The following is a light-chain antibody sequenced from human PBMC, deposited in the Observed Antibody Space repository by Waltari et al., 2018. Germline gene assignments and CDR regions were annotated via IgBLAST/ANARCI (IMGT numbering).Light chain of an antibody. V-gene: IGKV1-5*03. J-gene: IGKJ2*01. Sequence: DIQMTQSPSTLSASVGDRVTIPCRASQSISSWLAWYQQKPGKAPKLLIYTASTLQSGVPSRFSGSGSGTEFTLTISSLQPDDFATYYCQQYSTYSPFTFGQGTKLDIK. CDR3: QQYSTYSPFT. CDR1: QSISSW. CDR2: TAS.